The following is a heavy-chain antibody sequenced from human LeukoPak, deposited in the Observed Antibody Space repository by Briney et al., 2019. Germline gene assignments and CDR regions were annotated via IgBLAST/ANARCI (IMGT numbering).Heavy chain of an antibody. CDR2: IWYDGSNK. D-gene: IGHD3-10*01. J-gene: IGHJ4*02. Sequence: GGSLRLSCAASGFTFSSYGMHWVRQAPGKGLEWVAVIWYDGSNKYYADSVKGRFTISRDNSKNTLYLQMNSLRAEDTAAYYCARWAMVRGVDYWGQGTLVTVSS. CDR3: ARWAMVRGVDY. V-gene: IGHV3-33*01. CDR1: GFTFSSYG.